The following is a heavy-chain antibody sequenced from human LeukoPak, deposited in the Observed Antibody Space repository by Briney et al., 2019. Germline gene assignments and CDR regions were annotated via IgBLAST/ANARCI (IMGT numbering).Heavy chain of an antibody. Sequence: PGGSLRLSCAASGFTFSNYSMNWVRQAPGKGLEWVSYISSSTSTIYYADSVKGRFTISRDNAKNSLYLQMNSLRAEDTALYYCARDSQSSSWLSSDYWGQGTLVTVSS. CDR1: GFTFSNYS. D-gene: IGHD6-13*01. J-gene: IGHJ4*02. CDR2: ISSSTSTI. V-gene: IGHV3-48*04. CDR3: ARDSQSSSWLSSDY.